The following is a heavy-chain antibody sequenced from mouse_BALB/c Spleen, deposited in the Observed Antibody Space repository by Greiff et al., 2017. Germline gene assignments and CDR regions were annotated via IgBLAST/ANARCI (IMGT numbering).Heavy chain of an antibody. CDR3: TREGLGRYYFDY. CDR2: IDPETGGT. J-gene: IGHJ2*01. Sequence: VQLQQSGAELVRPGASVTLSCKASGYTFTDYEMHWVKQTPVHGLEWIGAIDPETGGTAYNQKFKGKATLTADKSSSTAYMELRSLTSEDSAVYYCTREGLGRYYFDYWGQGTTLTVSS. V-gene: IGHV1-15*01. D-gene: IGHD4-1*01. CDR1: GYTFTDYE.